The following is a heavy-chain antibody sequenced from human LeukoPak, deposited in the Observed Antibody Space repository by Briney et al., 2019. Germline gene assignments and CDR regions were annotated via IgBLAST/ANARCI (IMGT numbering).Heavy chain of an antibody. Sequence: ASVKVSCKASGYTFTGYYMHWVRQAPGQGLEWMGWINPNSGGTNYAQKFQGRVTMTRDTSISTAYMELSRLRSDDTAVYYCARFQPGDVVVPVRQPRAPPPRYFDFWGQGILVTVSS. CDR2: INPNSGGT. J-gene: IGHJ4*02. CDR1: GYTFTGYY. D-gene: IGHD2-2*01. V-gene: IGHV1-2*02. CDR3: ARFQPGDVVVPVRQPRAPPPRYFDF.